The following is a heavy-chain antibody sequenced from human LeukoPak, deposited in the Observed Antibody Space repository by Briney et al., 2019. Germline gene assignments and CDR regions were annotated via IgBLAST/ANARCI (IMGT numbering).Heavy chain of an antibody. CDR3: VRDLVATIDHYYYGMDV. CDR2: IYNSVRT. V-gene: IGHV4-61*01. J-gene: IGHJ6*02. CDR1: GGSVSSGSYY. D-gene: IGHD5-12*01. Sequence: SETLSLTCIVSGGSVSSGSYYWSWIRQPPGKGLVWIGYIYNSVRTNYNPSLKSRVTISVDTSKNQLSLKLSSATAADTAVYFCVRDLVATIDHYYYGMDVWGQGTTVTVSS.